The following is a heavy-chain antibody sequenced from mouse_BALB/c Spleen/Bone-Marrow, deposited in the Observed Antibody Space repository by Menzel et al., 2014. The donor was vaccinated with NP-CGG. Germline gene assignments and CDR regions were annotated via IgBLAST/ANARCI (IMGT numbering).Heavy chain of an antibody. J-gene: IGHJ4*01. CDR3: ARDSPYAMDY. Sequence: EVQLQQSGAELVKPGASVKLSCTASGFNIKDTYMHWVKQRPEQGLEWIGRIDPANGNTKYDPKFQGKATITADTSSNTAYLQLSSLTSEGTAVYYCARDSPYAMDYWGQGTSVTVSS. V-gene: IGHV14-3*02. CDR1: GFNIKDTY. CDR2: IDPANGNT.